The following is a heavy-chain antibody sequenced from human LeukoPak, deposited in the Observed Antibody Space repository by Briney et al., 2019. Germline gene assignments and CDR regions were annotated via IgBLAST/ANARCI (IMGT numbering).Heavy chain of an antibody. CDR1: GGSISSYY. J-gene: IGHJ6*02. CDR2: IYTSGST. CDR3: ARVGGYSGYDFSYYDSGMDV. D-gene: IGHD5-12*01. Sequence: PSETLSLTCTVSGGSISSYYWSWVRQPAGKGQEWIGRIYTSGSTNYNPSLKSRVTMSVDTSKNQFSLKLSSVTAADTAVYYCARVGGYSGYDFSYYDSGMDVWGQGTTVTVSS. V-gene: IGHV4-4*07.